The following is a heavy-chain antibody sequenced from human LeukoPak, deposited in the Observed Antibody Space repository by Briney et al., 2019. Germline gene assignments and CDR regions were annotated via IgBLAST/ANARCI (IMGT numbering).Heavy chain of an antibody. D-gene: IGHD6-19*01. CDR3: AKALLAVAGPFDS. V-gene: IGHV3-30*02. CDR2: IRYDGGDK. J-gene: IGHJ4*02. Sequence: GGSLRLSCAASGFIFDDHGMSWVRQVPGKGLEWVAFIRYDGGDKYYADSVKGRFTISRDNSKNTVSLQMNSLRAEDTAMYYCAKALLAVAGPFDSWGQGTLLTVSS. CDR1: GFIFDDHG.